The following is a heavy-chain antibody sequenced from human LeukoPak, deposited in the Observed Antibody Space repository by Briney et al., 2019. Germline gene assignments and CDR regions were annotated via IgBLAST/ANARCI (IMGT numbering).Heavy chain of an antibody. D-gene: IGHD5-12*01. Sequence: SETLSLTCTVSGGSISSGTYYWTWIRQHPGKGLEWIGYISYSGNTYYNPSLKSRVTISIDTSKNQFFLRLSSVTAADTAVYYCARNRWIILPSDRDAFDIWGQGTMVTVSS. V-gene: IGHV4-31*03. CDR1: GGSISSGTYY. CDR3: ARNRWIILPSDRDAFDI. CDR2: ISYSGNT. J-gene: IGHJ3*02.